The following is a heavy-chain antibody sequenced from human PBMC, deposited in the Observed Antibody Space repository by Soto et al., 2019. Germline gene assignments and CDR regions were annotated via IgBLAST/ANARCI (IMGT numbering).Heavy chain of an antibody. J-gene: IGHJ3*02. CDR3: ARDLPLTNLLYYDSRGRAGVLDI. Sequence: PGGSLRLSCTASGFTFSSYAMHWVRQAPGKGLEWVAFISYDGNSKYYADSVKGRFSISRDNSEDTLYLQVNSLRVEDTAVSYCARDLPLTNLLYYDSRGRAGVLDIGGQGARATVSS. D-gene: IGHD3-22*01. CDR1: GFTFSSYA. V-gene: IGHV3-30-3*01. CDR2: ISYDGNSK.